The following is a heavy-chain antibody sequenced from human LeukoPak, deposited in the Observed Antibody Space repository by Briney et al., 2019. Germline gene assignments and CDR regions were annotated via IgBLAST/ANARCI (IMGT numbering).Heavy chain of an antibody. CDR3: ARTGYSSDYYGMDV. D-gene: IGHD6-25*01. J-gene: IGHJ6*02. Sequence: SETLSLTCTVSGGSVSGSYWSWIRQPPGKGLEWIGYVYYRGNTNYNPSLKSRVTISVDMSKNQFSLKLRSVTAADTAVYYCARTGYSSDYYGMDVWGQGTTVTVSS. CDR1: GGSVSGSY. CDR2: VYYRGNT. V-gene: IGHV4-59*02.